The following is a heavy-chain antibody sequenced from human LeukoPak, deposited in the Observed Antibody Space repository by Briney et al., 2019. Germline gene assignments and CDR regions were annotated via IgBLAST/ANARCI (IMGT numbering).Heavy chain of an antibody. V-gene: IGHV3-23*01. CDR1: GFTFSSYA. J-gene: IGHJ6*04. Sequence: GGSLRLSCAASGFTFSSYAMSWVRQAPGKGLEWVSAISGSGGSTYYADSVKGRFTISRDNSKNTLYLQMNSLRAEDTAVYYCAKDKIYGDYYDNSGPLGDVWGKGTTVTVSS. D-gene: IGHD3-22*01. CDR3: AKDKIYGDYYDNSGPLGDV. CDR2: ISGSGGST.